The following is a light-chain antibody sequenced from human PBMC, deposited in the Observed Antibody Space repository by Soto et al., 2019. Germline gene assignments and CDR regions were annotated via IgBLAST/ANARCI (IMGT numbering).Light chain of an antibody. CDR3: CSYAGSSTYV. V-gene: IGLV2-23*02. CDR1: SSDVGSYNL. J-gene: IGLJ1*01. Sequence: SVLTQPASVSGSPGQSITISCTGTSSDVGSYNLVSWYQQHPGKAPKLMIYEVSKRPSGVSNRFSGSTSGNTASLTISGLQHYDEADYYCCSYAGSSTYVFGTGTKLTVL. CDR2: EVS.